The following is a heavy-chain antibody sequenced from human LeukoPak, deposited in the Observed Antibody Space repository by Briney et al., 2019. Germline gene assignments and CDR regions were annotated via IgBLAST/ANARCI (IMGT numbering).Heavy chain of an antibody. CDR2: INPNSGGT. D-gene: IGHD6-6*01. CDR1: GYTFTGYY. J-gene: IGHJ6*02. Sequence: ASVKVSCKASGYTFTGYYMHWVRQAPGQGLEWMGWINPNSGGTNYAQKFQGRVTMTRDTSISTAYMELSRLRSDDTAVYYCAFLAARPRPYYYGMDVWGQGTTVTVSS. CDR3: AFLAARPRPYYYGMDV. V-gene: IGHV1-2*02.